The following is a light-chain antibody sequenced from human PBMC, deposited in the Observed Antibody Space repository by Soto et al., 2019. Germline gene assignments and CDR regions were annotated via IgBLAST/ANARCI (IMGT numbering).Light chain of an antibody. CDR2: LGS. V-gene: IGKV3-20*01. CDR1: QSVNNKY. J-gene: IGKJ1*01. Sequence: EIVLTQTPGTLSLSPGDRATLSCRASQSVNNKYLAWYQQKPGQAPRLLIYLGSTRASGIPDRFSGSGSRTDFTLTIRRLEPEDFAVYYCQQYDSSPRTFGQGTKVDFK. CDR3: QQYDSSPRT.